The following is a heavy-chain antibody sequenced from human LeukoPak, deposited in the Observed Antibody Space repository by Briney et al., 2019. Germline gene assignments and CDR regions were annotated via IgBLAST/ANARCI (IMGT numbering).Heavy chain of an antibody. D-gene: IGHD2-8*02. J-gene: IGHJ4*02. CDR2: ISGSGGRT. CDR1: GLTFSSYT. Sequence: GGSLRLSCAASGLTFSSYTMNWVRHAPGKGLEWVSAISGSGGRTDYADSVKGRFTISRDNAKNTLYLQMNSLRAEDTAVYYCARGLLGIDFWGQGTLVTVSS. V-gene: IGHV3-23*01. CDR3: ARGLLGIDF.